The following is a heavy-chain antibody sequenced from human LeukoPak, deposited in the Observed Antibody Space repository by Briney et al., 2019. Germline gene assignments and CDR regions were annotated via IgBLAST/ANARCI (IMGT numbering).Heavy chain of an antibody. Sequence: GGPLTLLCAPWGFTLRRYREQGPPDAPEEAGEGVGVISCPGSKKYYADSVKGRFTISRDNSKNTLFLQMNSLRAEDTAVYYCAKDAPLYSWLRPHFDYWGQGTLVTVSS. CDR3: AKDAPLYSWLRPHFDY. CDR2: ISCPGSKK. D-gene: IGHD5-12*01. CDR1: GFTLRRYR. J-gene: IGHJ4*02. V-gene: IGHV3-30*18.